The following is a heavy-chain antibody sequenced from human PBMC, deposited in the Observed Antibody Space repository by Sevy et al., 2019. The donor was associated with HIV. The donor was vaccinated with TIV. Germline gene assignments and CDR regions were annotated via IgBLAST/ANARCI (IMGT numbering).Heavy chain of an antibody. CDR2: ISYDESTQ. CDR1: GFTLSTHV. CDR3: AKDPRPYGDNVEGFDY. J-gene: IGHJ4*02. Sequence: GGSLRLSCEVSGFTLSTHVMHWVRQAPGKGLEWVAGISYDESTQYYGDSVKGRFTVSRDNSKNILFLQMNSLRPEDTAVYYCAKDPRPYGDNVEGFDYWGQGTLVTVSS. D-gene: IGHD4-17*01. V-gene: IGHV3-30*18.